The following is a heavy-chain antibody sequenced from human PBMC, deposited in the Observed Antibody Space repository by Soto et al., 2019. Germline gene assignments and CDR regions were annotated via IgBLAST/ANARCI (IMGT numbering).Heavy chain of an antibody. D-gene: IGHD2-8*01. CDR3: AKDTAPGFYDANGHLDY. J-gene: IGHJ4*02. CDR1: GISFDGYA. Sequence: GGSLRLSCVVSGISFDGYAMHWVRQVPGKGLEWVSGINWDSGDIGYADSVKGRFTISRDNAKNSLYLQMNSLKTEDTALYYCAKDTAPGFYDANGHLDYWGQGTPVTVSS. V-gene: IGHV3-9*01. CDR2: INWDSGDI.